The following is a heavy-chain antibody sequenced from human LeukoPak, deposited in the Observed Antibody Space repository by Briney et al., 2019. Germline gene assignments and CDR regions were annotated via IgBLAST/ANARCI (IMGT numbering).Heavy chain of an antibody. CDR2: ISAYNGNT. V-gene: IGHV1-18*01. J-gene: IGHJ6*03. D-gene: IGHD3-22*01. CDR1: GYTFTSYG. Sequence: ASVKVSCKASGYTFTSYGISWVRQAPGQGLEWMGWISAYNGNTNYAQKLRGRVTMTTDTSTSTAYMELRSLRSDDTAVYYCARTRGDNMIVSAEWYYYYYMDVWGKGTTVTVSS. CDR3: ARTRGDNMIVSAEWYYYYYMDV.